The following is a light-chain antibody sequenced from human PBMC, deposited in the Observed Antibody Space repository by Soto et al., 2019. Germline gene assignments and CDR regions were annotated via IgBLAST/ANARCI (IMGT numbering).Light chain of an antibody. CDR1: QSVGSSQ. J-gene: IGKJ1*01. CDR3: QQYGSSPRT. Sequence: EIVLTQSPGTLSLSPGERATLSCRASQSVGSSQLAWYQQKPGQAPRLVIYGASSRATDTPDRFSVSGSGTDFTLTISRLEPEDFAVYYCQQYGSSPRTFGQGTKVDIE. V-gene: IGKV3-20*01. CDR2: GAS.